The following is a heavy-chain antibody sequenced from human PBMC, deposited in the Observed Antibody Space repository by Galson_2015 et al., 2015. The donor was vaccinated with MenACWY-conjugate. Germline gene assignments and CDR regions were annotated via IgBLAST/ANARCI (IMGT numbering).Heavy chain of an antibody. Sequence: SLRLSCAAYGFTFSSYAMSWVRQAPGKGLEWVSAISGSGGSTYYADSVKGRFTISRDNSKNTLYLQMNSLRAGDTAVYYCAKAYRTAVAGHFDYWGQGTLVTASS. V-gene: IGHV3-23*01. CDR3: AKAYRTAVAGHFDY. D-gene: IGHD6-19*01. J-gene: IGHJ4*02. CDR1: GFTFSSYA. CDR2: ISGSGGST.